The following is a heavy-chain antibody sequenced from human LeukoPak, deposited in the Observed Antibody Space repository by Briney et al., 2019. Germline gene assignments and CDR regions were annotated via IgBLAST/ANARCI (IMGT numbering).Heavy chain of an antibody. J-gene: IGHJ4*02. CDR2: ISIAGTTT. D-gene: IGHD1-26*01. V-gene: IGHV3-23*01. CDR1: GFTFSSYA. CDR3: VKGTSGWEQGLDY. Sequence: PGGSLRLSCEASGFTFSSYAMSWVRQAPGKGLEWVSAISIAGTTTYYADSVEGRFTISRDNSRNTMYLQMDSLGVEDTALYYCVKGTSGWEQGLDYWGQGTLVTVSS.